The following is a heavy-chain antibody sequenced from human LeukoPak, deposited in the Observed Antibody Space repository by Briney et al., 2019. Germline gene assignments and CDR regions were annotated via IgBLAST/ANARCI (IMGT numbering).Heavy chain of an antibody. CDR1: GYTFTSYG. J-gene: IGHJ5*02. CDR3: ARDCEWESPNWYDP. Sequence: ASVKVSCKASGYTFTSYGISWVRQAPGQGLEWMGWISAYDGNANYAGKFQGRVTMTTDTSTTTAYMELRSLRSDDTAVYYCARDCEWESPNWYDPWGQGTLVTVSS. D-gene: IGHD1-26*01. V-gene: IGHV1-18*01. CDR2: ISAYDGNA.